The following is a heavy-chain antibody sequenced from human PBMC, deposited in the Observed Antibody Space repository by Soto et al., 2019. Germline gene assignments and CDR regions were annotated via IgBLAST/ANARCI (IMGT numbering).Heavy chain of an antibody. V-gene: IGHV4-34*12. D-gene: IGHD3-22*01. CDR1: GGSFSGYF. CDR2: IFHGGST. Sequence: LRETLSLTCAVYGGSFSGYFWSWIRQPPGKGLEWIGEIFHGGSTNYSPSLKSRVTISVDTSKNQFSLELSSVTAADTAVYYCARPHYDSNTFYYFFDYWGQGTLVTVSS. J-gene: IGHJ4*02. CDR3: ARPHYDSNTFYYFFDY.